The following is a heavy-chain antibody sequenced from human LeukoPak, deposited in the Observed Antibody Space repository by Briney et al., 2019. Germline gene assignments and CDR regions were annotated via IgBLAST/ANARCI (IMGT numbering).Heavy chain of an antibody. CDR1: GGSISSYY. V-gene: IGHV4-59*01. D-gene: IGHD3-22*01. CDR2: IYYSGST. J-gene: IGHJ3*02. Sequence: SETLSLTCTVSGGSISSYYWSWIRQPPGKGLEWIGYIYYSGSTNYNPSLKSRVTISVDTSKNQFSLKLSSVTAADTAVYYCARSPSSGYCYSGHDAFDIWGQGTMVTVSS. CDR3: ARSPSSGYCYSGHDAFDI.